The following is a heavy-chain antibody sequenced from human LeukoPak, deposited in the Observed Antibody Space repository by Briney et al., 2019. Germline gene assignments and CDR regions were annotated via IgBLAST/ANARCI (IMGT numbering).Heavy chain of an antibody. V-gene: IGHV3-23*01. J-gene: IGHJ3*02. CDR3: ARDEYNWNVDAFDI. D-gene: IGHD1-20*01. CDR2: ISGSGGST. Sequence: GGSLRLSCAASGFTFSSYAMSWVRQAPGKGLEWVSGISGSGGSTYYADSVKGRFTISRDNSKNTLYLQMGSLRAEDMAVYYCARDEYNWNVDAFDIWGQGTVVTVSS. CDR1: GFTFSSYA.